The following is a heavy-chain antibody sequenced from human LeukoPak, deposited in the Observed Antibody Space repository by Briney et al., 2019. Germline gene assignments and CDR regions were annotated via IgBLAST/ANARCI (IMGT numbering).Heavy chain of an antibody. J-gene: IGHJ4*02. V-gene: IGHV3-7*03. CDR3: VKNNGWFHLAQ. CDR2: INQDGTEK. D-gene: IGHD6-19*01. CDR1: GFTFSSYW. Sequence: GGSLRLSRAASGFTFSSYWMSWVRQAPGEGLEWVAKINQDGTEKAYVDSVRGRFTISRDNAKNSLFLQMNSLRVEDTAVYYCVKNNGWFHLAQWGQGTLVTVSS.